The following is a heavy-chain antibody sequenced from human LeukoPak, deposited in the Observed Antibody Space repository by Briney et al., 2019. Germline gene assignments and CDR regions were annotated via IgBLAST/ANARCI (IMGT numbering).Heavy chain of an antibody. CDR1: GYTLTELP. CDR3: ATDFFDRRAFDI. V-gene: IGHV1-24*01. J-gene: IGHJ3*02. D-gene: IGHD3/OR15-3a*01. Sequence: ASVKVSCKVSGYTLTELPMHWVRQAPGKGLEWMGGFDPEDGETIYAQKFQGRVTMTEDTSTDTAYMGLSSLRSEDTAVYYCATDFFDRRAFDIWGQGTMVTVSS. CDR2: FDPEDGET.